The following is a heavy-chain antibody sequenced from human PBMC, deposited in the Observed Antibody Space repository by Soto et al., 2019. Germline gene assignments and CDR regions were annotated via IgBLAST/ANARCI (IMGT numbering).Heavy chain of an antibody. Sequence: KFQGRVTITRDTSASTAYMELSSLRSEDTAVYYCAIAVNDAFDIWGQGTMVTVSS. CDR3: AIAVNDAFDI. D-gene: IGHD3-10*01. J-gene: IGHJ3*02. V-gene: IGHV1-3*01.